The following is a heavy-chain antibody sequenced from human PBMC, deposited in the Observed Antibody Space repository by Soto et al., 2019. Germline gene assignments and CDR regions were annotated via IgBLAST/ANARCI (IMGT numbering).Heavy chain of an antibody. D-gene: IGHD6-13*01. CDR2: ISGSGGST. CDR1: GFTFSSYA. J-gene: IGHJ4*02. Sequence: LRLSCAASGFTFSSYAMSWVRQSPGKVLEWVSAISGSGGSTYYADSVKGRFTISRDNSKNTMYLQMNSLRAEDTAVYYCAKDDGIAAAGTSEYWGQGTMVTVSS. CDR3: AKDDGIAAAGTSEY. V-gene: IGHV3-23*01.